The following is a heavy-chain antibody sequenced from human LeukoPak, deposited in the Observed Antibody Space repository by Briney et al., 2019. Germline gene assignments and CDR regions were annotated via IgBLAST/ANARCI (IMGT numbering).Heavy chain of an antibody. J-gene: IGHJ6*03. Sequence: GGSLRLSCEASGFTFSSYSMNWVRQAPGKGLEWVSYISFSSATIHYADSVKGRFTISRDNAKNSLYLQMNSLRAEDTALYYCAKGREYFYYYYMDVWGKGTTVTISS. CDR3: AKGREYFYYYYMDV. CDR1: GFTFSSYS. V-gene: IGHV3-48*01. D-gene: IGHD2/OR15-2a*01. CDR2: ISFSSATI.